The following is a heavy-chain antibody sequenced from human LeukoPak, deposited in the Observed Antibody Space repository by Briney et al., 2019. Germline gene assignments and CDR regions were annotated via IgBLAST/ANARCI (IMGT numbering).Heavy chain of an antibody. V-gene: IGHV5-51*01. CDR2: IYPGDSDT. J-gene: IGHJ5*02. CDR3: ARRGYYYDSSGYYYKWFDP. CDR1: GYSFTSYW. Sequence: GESLKISCKGSGYSFTSYWIGWVRQMPGKGLEWMGIIYPGDSDTRYSPSFQGQVTMSADKSIRTAYLQWSSLKASDTAMYYCARRGYYYDSSGYYYKWFDPWGQGTLVTVSS. D-gene: IGHD3-22*01.